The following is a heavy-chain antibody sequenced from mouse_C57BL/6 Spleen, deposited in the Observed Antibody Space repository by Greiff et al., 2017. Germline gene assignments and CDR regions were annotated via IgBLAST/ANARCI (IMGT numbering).Heavy chain of an antibody. Sequence: EVKLVESGGGLVKPGGSLKLSCAASGFTFSDYGMHWVRQAPEKGLEWVAYISSGSSTIYYADTVKGRFTISRDNAKNTLFLQMTSLRSEDTAMYYCARRDYSNFYAMDYWGQGTSVTVSS. CDR2: ISSGSSTI. J-gene: IGHJ4*01. V-gene: IGHV5-17*01. CDR3: ARRDYSNFYAMDY. CDR1: GFTFSDYG. D-gene: IGHD2-5*01.